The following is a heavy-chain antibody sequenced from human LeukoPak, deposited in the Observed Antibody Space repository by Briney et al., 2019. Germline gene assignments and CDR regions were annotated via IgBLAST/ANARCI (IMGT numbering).Heavy chain of an antibody. Sequence: PGGSLRLSCAASGFTFSSYGMHWVRQAPGKGLEWVAFIRYDGSNKYYADSVKGRFTISRDNSKSTLYLQMNSLRAEDTAVYYCAKGNGLKYYYYGMDVWGQGTTVTVSS. V-gene: IGHV3-30*02. CDR1: GFTFSSYG. J-gene: IGHJ6*02. D-gene: IGHD1-1*01. CDR2: IRYDGSNK. CDR3: AKGNGLKYYYYGMDV.